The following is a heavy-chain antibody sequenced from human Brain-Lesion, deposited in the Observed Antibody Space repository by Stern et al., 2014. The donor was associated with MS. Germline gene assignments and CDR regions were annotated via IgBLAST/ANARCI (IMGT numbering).Heavy chain of an antibody. CDR2: IFSTGET. J-gene: IGHJ4*02. CDR3: ARMREYCSGGICFAGYYDS. Sequence: QITLKESGPVLVKPTETLTLTCSVSGFSLSNAAMGVSWIRQPPGKALEWLAHIFSTGETAYSTSLKSRLTISKDTSRSQVVLTMTNMDPVDTATYYCARMREYCSGGICFAGYYDSWGQGTLVTVSS. CDR1: GFSLSNAAMG. V-gene: IGHV2-26*01. D-gene: IGHD2-15*01.